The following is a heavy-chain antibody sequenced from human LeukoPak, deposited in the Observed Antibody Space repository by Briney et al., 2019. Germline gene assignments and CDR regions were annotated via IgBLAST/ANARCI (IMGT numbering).Heavy chain of an antibody. V-gene: IGHV4-59*01. CDR2: IFYSGST. CDR1: GFTFTTYW. CDR3: AREGGSGSYYSDAFDI. D-gene: IGHD1-26*01. J-gene: IGHJ3*02. Sequence: GSLRLSCAASGFTFTTYWMSWIRQPPGKGLEWIGYIFYSGSTNYNPSLKSRVTISIDTSKNQFSLKLSSVTAADTAVYYCAREGGSGSYYSDAFDIWGQGTMVTVSS.